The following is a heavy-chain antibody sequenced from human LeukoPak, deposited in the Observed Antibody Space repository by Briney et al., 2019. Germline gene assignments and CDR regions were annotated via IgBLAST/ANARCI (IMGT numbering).Heavy chain of an antibody. J-gene: IGHJ4*02. CDR1: GGSISSSNW. V-gene: IGHV4-4*02. CDR3: AKASQLWLQYFDY. Sequence: SETLSLTCAVSGGSISSSNWWSWVRQPPGKGLEWIGEIYHSGSTNYNPSLKSRVTISVDKSKNQFSLKLNSVTAADTAVYYCAKASQLWLQYFDYWGQGTLVTVSS. CDR2: IYHSGST. D-gene: IGHD5-18*01.